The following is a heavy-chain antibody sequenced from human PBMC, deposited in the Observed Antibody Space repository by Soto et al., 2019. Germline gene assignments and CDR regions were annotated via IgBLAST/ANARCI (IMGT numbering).Heavy chain of an antibody. Sequence: EVQLVESGGGLVKPGGSLRLSCAASGFTFSNAWINWVRQAPGKGLEWVGRFKSKTDGGTTDYAAPVKGRFTISRDDSKNTLYLQMNSLKTEDTAVYYCTTYSVNYDFWSGYYNEDYWGQGTLVTVSS. CDR1: GFTFSNAW. V-gene: IGHV3-15*07. J-gene: IGHJ4*02. CDR2: FKSKTDGGTT. CDR3: TTYSVNYDFWSGYYNEDY. D-gene: IGHD3-3*01.